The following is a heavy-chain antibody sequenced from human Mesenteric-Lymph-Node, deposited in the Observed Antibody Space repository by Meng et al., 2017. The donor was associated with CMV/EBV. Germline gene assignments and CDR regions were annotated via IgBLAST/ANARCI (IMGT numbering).Heavy chain of an antibody. Sequence: GESLKISCAASGFTFSSYSMNWVRQAPGKGLVWVSRINPGGSTTNYADSVKGRFSISRDNAKNTLYLQMNGLRADDTAVYYCATAGNYRLDTWGQGTLVTVSS. CDR3: ATAGNYRLDT. V-gene: IGHV3-74*01. CDR2: INPGGSTT. J-gene: IGHJ4*02. CDR1: GFTFSSYS. D-gene: IGHD5-24*01.